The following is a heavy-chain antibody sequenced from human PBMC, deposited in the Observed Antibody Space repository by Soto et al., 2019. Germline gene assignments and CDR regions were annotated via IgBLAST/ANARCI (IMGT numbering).Heavy chain of an antibody. CDR3: ARDLDCTNGVCYLPFDY. Sequence: GGSLRLSCAASGFTFSRYSMNWVRQAPGKGLEWVSYISSSSSTIYYADSVKGRFTISRDNAKNSLYLQMNSLRAEDTAVYYCARDLDCTNGVCYLPFDYWGQGTLVTVSS. CDR1: GFTFSRYS. V-gene: IGHV3-48*01. CDR2: ISSSSSTI. J-gene: IGHJ4*02. D-gene: IGHD2-8*01.